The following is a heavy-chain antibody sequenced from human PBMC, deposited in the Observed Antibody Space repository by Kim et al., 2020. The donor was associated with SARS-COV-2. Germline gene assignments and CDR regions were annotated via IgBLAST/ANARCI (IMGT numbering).Heavy chain of an antibody. V-gene: IGHV1-18*01. CDR1: GYTFTSYG. CDR2: ISAYNGNT. CDR3: ARDRGYYDYVWGSYRYDHVEGDDEAFDI. D-gene: IGHD3-16*02. J-gene: IGHJ3*02. Sequence: ASVKVSCKASGYTFTSYGISWVRQAPGQGLEWMGWISAYNGNTNYAQKLQGRVTMTTDTSTSTAYMELRSLRSDDTAVYYCARDRGYYDYVWGSYRYDHVEGDDEAFDIWGQGTMVTVSS.